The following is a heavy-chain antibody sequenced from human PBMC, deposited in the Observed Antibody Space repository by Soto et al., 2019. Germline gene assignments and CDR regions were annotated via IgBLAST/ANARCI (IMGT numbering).Heavy chain of an antibody. D-gene: IGHD2-15*01. CDR1: GYSFTTYW. J-gene: IGHJ6*02. Sequence: GESLKISCEPSGYSFTTYWLAWVLQRLGKGLERRGIIYPVDSDTRYSPSFNSQVTISADKSISPAYLQWSSLKASDTAMYYCARTYCSGGSGYYYYDMDVWGQGTRVAIT. CDR3: ARTYCSGGSGYYYYDMDV. V-gene: IGHV5-51*01. CDR2: IYPVDSDT.